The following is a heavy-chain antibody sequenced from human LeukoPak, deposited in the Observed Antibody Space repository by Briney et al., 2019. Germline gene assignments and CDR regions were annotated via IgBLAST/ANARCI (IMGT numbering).Heavy chain of an antibody. D-gene: IGHD7-27*01. CDR3: ARENWGWENFDL. CDR2: MNPNSGNT. CDR1: GYTFTSYD. Sequence: ASVKVSCKASGYTFTSYDINWVRQATGQGLEWMGWMNPNSGNTGYAQKFQGRVTMTRNTSISTAYMELSSLRSEDTAVYYRARENWGWENFDLWGRGTLVTVSS. V-gene: IGHV1-8*01. J-gene: IGHJ2*01.